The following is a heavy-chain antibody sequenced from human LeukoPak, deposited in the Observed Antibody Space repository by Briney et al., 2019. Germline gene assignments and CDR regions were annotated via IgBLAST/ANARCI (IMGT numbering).Heavy chain of an antibody. D-gene: IGHD6-6*01. V-gene: IGHV3-23*01. CDR1: GFTFSSYA. CDR3: AKGVSSSSYYYYYMDV. CDR2: ISGSGGGT. J-gene: IGHJ6*03. Sequence: RGSLRLSCAASGFTFSSYAMSWVRQAPGKGLEWVSAISGSGGGTYYADSVKGRFTISRDNSKNTLYLQMNSLRAEDTAVYYCAKGVSSSSYYYYYMDVWGKGTTVTVSS.